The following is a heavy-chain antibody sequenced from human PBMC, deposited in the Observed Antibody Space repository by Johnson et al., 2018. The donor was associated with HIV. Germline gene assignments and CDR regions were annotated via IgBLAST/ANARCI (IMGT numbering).Heavy chain of an antibody. Sequence: QVQLVESGGGVVQPGRSLRLSCAASEFTFSAFGMHWVRQAPGKGLEWVAVISYDGSNRYYADSVKGRFTISRDNSKNTLYLQMNSLRAEDTAVYYCASLPIAARPPTDAFDIWGQGTMVTVSS. CDR3: ASLPIAARPPTDAFDI. CDR1: EFTFSAFG. J-gene: IGHJ3*02. CDR2: ISYDGSNR. D-gene: IGHD6-6*01. V-gene: IGHV3-30*03.